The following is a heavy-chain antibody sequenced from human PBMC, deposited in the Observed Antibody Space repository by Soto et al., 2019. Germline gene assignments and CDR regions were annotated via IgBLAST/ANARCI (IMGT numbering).Heavy chain of an antibody. D-gene: IGHD3-3*01. CDR3: ARGKFSDRNGYYLDY. Sequence: ASVKVSCKASGYTFTDSYMHWVRQAPGQGLEWMGWINPNRGGTSYAQKFQCWVTRTRDTFSGTAYMELSRLKSDDTAVYFCARGKFSDRNGYYLDYWGQGTLVTVSS. V-gene: IGHV1-2*04. CDR2: INPNRGGT. J-gene: IGHJ4*02. CDR1: GYTFTDSY.